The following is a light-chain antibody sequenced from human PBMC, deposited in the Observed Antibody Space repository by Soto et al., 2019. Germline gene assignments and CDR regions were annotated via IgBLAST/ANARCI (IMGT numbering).Light chain of an antibody. CDR2: EVT. CDR1: SSDVGGYDY. J-gene: IGLJ1*01. CDR3: SSHSNITPYV. Sequence: SALTQPPSASGSPGQSVTISCTGTSSDVGGYDYVSWYQQHPGKAPKLMVYEVTKRPSGVSDRFSGSKSGNTASLTISWLQAEDEADYFCSSHSNITPYVFGTGTKVTVL. V-gene: IGLV2-8*01.